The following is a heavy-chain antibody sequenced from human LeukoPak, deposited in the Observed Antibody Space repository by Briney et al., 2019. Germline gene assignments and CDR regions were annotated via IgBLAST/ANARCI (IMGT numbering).Heavy chain of an antibody. J-gene: IGHJ6*03. CDR2: IYTSGST. V-gene: IGHV4-4*07. CDR1: GGSISSYY. D-gene: IGHD1-26*01. CDR3: ASEATDDTYATDYYYMDV. Sequence: SGTLSLTCTVSGGSISSYYWSWIRQPAGKGLEWIGRIYTSGSTNYNPSLKSRVTMSVDTSKNQFSLKLSSVTAADTAVYYCASEATDDTYATDYYYMDVWGKGATVTVSS.